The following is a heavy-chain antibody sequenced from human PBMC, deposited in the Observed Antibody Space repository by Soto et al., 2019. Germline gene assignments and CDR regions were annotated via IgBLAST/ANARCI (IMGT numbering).Heavy chain of an antibody. CDR1: GFTFSSYG. CDR3: AKDASGSWYGYFQH. V-gene: IGHV3-30*18. D-gene: IGHD6-13*01. J-gene: IGHJ1*01. Sequence: QVQLVESGGGVVQPGRSLRLSCAASGFTFSSYGMHWVRQAPGKGLEWVAVISYDGSNKYYADSVKGRFTISRDNSKNTLYLQMNSLRAEDTAVYYCAKDASGSWYGYFQHWGQGTLVTVSS. CDR2: ISYDGSNK.